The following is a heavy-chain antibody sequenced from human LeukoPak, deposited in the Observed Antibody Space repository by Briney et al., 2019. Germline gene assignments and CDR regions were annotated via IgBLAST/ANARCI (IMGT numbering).Heavy chain of an antibody. V-gene: IGHV3-23*01. D-gene: IGHD3-22*01. Sequence: GGSLRLSCAASGFTFSSYTMSWVRQAPGKGLEWVSAISGSGGSTYYADSVKGRFTISRDNSKNTLYLQMNSLRAEDTAVYYCAKADYASSGWDFYYWGQGTLVTVSS. CDR1: GFTFSSYT. CDR3: AKADYASSGWDFYY. J-gene: IGHJ4*02. CDR2: ISGSGGST.